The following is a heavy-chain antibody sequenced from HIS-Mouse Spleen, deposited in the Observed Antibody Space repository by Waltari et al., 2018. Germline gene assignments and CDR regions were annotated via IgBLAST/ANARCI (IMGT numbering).Heavy chain of an antibody. CDR1: GGSISSSSYY. D-gene: IGHD6-13*01. J-gene: IGHJ2*01. V-gene: IGHV4-39*07. Sequence: QLQLQESGPGLVKPSETLSLTCTVYGGSISSSSYYWCRIRQPPGKGLEWIGSIYYSGSTYYNPSLKSRVTISVDTSKNQFSLKLSSVTAADTAVYYCAREIPYSSSWYDWYFDLWGRGTLVTVSS. CDR2: IYYSGST. CDR3: AREIPYSSSWYDWYFDL.